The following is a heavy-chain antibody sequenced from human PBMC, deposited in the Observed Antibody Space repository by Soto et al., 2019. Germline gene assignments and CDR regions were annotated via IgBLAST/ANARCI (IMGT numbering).Heavy chain of an antibody. Sequence: ASVKVSCKASGYTFTSYGISWVRQAPGQGLEWMGWFSAYNGNTNYAQKLQGRVTMTTDTSTSTAYMELRSLRSDDTAVYYCARGFDILTGYSPRYWGQGTLVTVSS. CDR2: FSAYNGNT. V-gene: IGHV1-18*01. J-gene: IGHJ4*02. CDR3: ARGFDILTGYSPRY. CDR1: GYTFTSYG. D-gene: IGHD3-9*01.